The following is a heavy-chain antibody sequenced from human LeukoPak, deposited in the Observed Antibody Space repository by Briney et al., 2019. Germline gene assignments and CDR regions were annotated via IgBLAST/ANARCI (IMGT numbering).Heavy chain of an antibody. CDR2: ISCSGRTI. J-gene: IGHJ6*04. CDR3: AELGITMIGGV. Sequence: PGGSLRLSCAASGFTFSSYSMNWLRQAPGKGLEWVSYISCSGRTIYYADSVKGRFIISSDNAKNSLYMQMNSLRAEDPAVYYCAELGITMIGGVWGKGTTVTISS. D-gene: IGHD3-10*02. CDR1: GFTFSSYS. V-gene: IGHV3-48*04.